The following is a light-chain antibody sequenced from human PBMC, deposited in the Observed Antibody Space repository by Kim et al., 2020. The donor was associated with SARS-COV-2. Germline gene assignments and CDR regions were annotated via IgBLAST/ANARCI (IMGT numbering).Light chain of an antibody. J-gene: IGLJ3*02. CDR3: QAWDSSTAV. Sequence: SVSPGQTASITCSGDKLGDKYACWYQQKPGQSPVLVIYQDRTRPSGIPERFSGSNSGNTATLTISGTQAMDEADYYCQAWDSSTAVFGGGTQLTVL. V-gene: IGLV3-1*01. CDR2: QDR. CDR1: KLGDKY.